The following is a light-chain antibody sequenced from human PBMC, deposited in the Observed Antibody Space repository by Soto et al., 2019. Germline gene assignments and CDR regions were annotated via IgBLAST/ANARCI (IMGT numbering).Light chain of an antibody. V-gene: IGKV3-20*01. CDR3: QNYRTY. CDR2: GAS. J-gene: IGKJ4*01. Sequence: EIVFTQSPGTLSLSPGERATLSCRASQSVSSSYLAWYQQKPGQAPRQLIYGASSRATGIPDRFSGSGSGTDFTLTITRLEPEDFAVYYCQNYRTYLGGGTRVEIK. CDR1: QSVSSSY.